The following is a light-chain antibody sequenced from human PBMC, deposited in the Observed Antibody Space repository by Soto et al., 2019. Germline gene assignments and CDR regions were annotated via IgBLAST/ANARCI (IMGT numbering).Light chain of an antibody. CDR2: DVS. Sequence: QSALTQPASVSGSPGQSITISCTGTSSDVGGYNYVSWYQQHPGKAPKLMIYDVSNRPSGVSNRFSGSKSGNTASLTISGLQAEDEADYYCSSYTSSSTRFYVFGTGTQLTVL. J-gene: IGLJ1*01. CDR1: SSDVGGYNY. CDR3: SSYTSSSTRFYV. V-gene: IGLV2-14*01.